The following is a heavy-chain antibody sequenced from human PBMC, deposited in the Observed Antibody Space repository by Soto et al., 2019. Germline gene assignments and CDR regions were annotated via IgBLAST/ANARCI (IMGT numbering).Heavy chain of an antibody. CDR3: ARGGGFCGADCYKGGIDY. V-gene: IGHV3-30-3*01. D-gene: IGHD2-21*02. Sequence: QVQLVESGGGVVQPGRSLRLSCAASGFTFSPHTMHWVRQTPGKGLEWVAVISNDGDDKDYADSVKGRFTVSRDNSKSTLYLQMSSLRAEDTALYYCARGGGFCGADCYKGGIDYWGQGTLVSVSP. CDR2: ISNDGDDK. CDR1: GFTFSPHT. J-gene: IGHJ4*02.